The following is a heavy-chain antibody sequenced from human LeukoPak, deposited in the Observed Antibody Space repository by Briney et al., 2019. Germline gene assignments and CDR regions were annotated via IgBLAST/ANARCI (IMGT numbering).Heavy chain of an antibody. CDR1: GYTFTSYD. J-gene: IGHJ4*02. D-gene: IGHD1-1*01. V-gene: IGHV1-8*01. CDR2: MNPNSGNT. Sequence: GASVTVSCKASGYTFTSYDINWVRQATGQGLEWMGWMNPNSGNTGYAQKFQGRVTMTRNTSISTAYMELSSLRSEDTAVYYCARDSTGTTEAFGDWGQGTLVTVSS. CDR3: ARDSTGTTEAFGD.